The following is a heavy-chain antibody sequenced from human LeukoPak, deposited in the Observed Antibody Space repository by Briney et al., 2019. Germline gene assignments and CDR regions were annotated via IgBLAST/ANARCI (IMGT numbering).Heavy chain of an antibody. CDR3: TTTTRLGELSSRTRDY. J-gene: IGHJ4*02. Sequence: GGSLRLSCAASGFTFSSYAMSWVRQAPGKGLEWVSAISGIGGSTYYADSVKDRFTISRDNSKNTLYLKMNSLKTEDTAVYYCTTTTRLGELSSRTRDYWGQGTLVTVSS. D-gene: IGHD3-16*02. V-gene: IGHV3-23*01. CDR2: ISGIGGST. CDR1: GFTFSSYA.